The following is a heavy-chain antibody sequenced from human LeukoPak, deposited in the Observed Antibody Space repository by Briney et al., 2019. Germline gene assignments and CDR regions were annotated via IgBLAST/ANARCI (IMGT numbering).Heavy chain of an antibody. V-gene: IGHV4-59*01. D-gene: IGHD1-26*01. CDR2: IYYSGST. Sequence: SETLSLICTVSGGSISSYYWSWIRQPPGKGLEWIGYIYYSGSTNYNPSLKSRVTISVDTSKNQFSLKLSSVTAADTAVYYCAREGATGWFDPWGQGTLVTVSS. CDR3: AREGATGWFDP. CDR1: GGSISSYY. J-gene: IGHJ5*02.